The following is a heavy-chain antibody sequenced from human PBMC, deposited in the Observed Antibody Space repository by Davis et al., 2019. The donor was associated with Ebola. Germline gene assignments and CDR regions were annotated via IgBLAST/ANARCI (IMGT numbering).Heavy chain of an antibody. CDR2: IYYSGST. D-gene: IGHD3-10*01. J-gene: IGHJ4*02. CDR3: ARTILWFGEDPIYYFDY. Sequence: GSLRLSCTVSGGSISSSSYYWGWIRQPPGKGLEWIGSIYYSGSTNYNPSLKSRVTISVDTSKNQFSLKLSSVTAADTAVYYCARTILWFGEDPIYYFDYWGQGTLVTVSS. V-gene: IGHV4-39*07. CDR1: GGSISSSSYY.